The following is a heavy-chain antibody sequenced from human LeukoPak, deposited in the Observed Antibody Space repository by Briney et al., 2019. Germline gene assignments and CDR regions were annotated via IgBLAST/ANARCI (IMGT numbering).Heavy chain of an antibody. CDR3: ARHGKFDYGFWSGNNWFDP. CDR1: GGSISSYY. Sequence: SETLSFTCTVSGGSISSYYWSWIRQPPGKGLEWIGYIYYSGSTNYNPSLKSRVTISVDTSKNQFSLKLSSVTAADTAVYYCARHGKFDYGFWSGNNWFDPWGQGTLVTVSS. D-gene: IGHD3-3*01. CDR2: IYYSGST. V-gene: IGHV4-59*08. J-gene: IGHJ5*02.